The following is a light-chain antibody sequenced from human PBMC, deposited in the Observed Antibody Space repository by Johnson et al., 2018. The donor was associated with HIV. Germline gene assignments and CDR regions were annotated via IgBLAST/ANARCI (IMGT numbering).Light chain of an antibody. J-gene: IGLJ1*01. Sequence: QSVLTQPPSVSAPPGQKVTISCSGSSSNIGNNYVSWYQQLPGTAPKLLIYENNKRPSGIPDRFSGSKSGTSATLAITGLQPGDEADYYCGTWDSSLSAYVFGTGTKVTVL. CDR3: GTWDSSLSAYV. CDR1: SSNIGNNY. CDR2: ENN. V-gene: IGLV1-51*02.